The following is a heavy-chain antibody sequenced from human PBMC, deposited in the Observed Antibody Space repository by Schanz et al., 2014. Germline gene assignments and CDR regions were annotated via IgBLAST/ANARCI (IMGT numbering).Heavy chain of an antibody. CDR3: ARDEGRDGYNLAFDV. CDR2: ISSDNNYA. V-gene: IGHV3-11*05. CDR1: GFTFSDYY. D-gene: IGHD5-12*01. J-gene: IGHJ3*01. Sequence: QVQLVESGGGLVKPGGSLRLSCAASGFTFSDYYMSWIRQAPGKGLEWVSYISSDNNYAYYADSMRGRFTISRDNAKNSLYLQMNSLRPEDTAVYFCARDEGRDGYNLAFDVWGQGTLVTVSS.